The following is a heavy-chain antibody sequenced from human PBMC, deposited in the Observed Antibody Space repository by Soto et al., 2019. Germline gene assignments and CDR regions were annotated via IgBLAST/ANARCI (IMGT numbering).Heavy chain of an antibody. CDR2: ISYDGSNK. D-gene: IGHD2-15*01. J-gene: IGHJ5*02. Sequence: GGSLRLSCAASGFTFSSYGMHWVRQAPGKGLEWVAVISYDGSNKYYADSVKGRFTISRGNSKNTLYLQMNSLRAEDTAVYYCAKDPNCSGGSCYLNWFDPWGQGTLVTVSS. V-gene: IGHV3-30*18. CDR1: GFTFSSYG. CDR3: AKDPNCSGGSCYLNWFDP.